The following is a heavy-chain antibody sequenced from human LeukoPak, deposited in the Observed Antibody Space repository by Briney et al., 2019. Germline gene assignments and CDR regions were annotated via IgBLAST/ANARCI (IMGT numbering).Heavy chain of an antibody. V-gene: IGHV3-9*01. J-gene: IGHJ6*03. CDR1: GFTFDDYA. CDR2: ISWNSGSI. CDR3: AKDIGSGSYESYYYMDV. D-gene: IGHD3-10*01. Sequence: PGGSLRLSCAASGFTFDDYAMHWARQAPGKGLEWVSGISWNSGSIGYADSVKGRFTISRDNAKNSLYLQMNSLRAEDTALYYCAKDIGSGSYESYYYMDVRGKGTTVTISS.